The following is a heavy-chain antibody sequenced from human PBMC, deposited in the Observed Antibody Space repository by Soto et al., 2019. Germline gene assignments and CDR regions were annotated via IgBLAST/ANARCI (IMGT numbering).Heavy chain of an antibody. Sequence: ASVKVSCKASGVTFSSYAISWVRQAPGQGLEWMGGIIPIFGTANYAQKFQGRVTITADESTSTAYMELSSLRSEDTAVYYCARAPSYCTNGVCYHSPFDYWGQGTLVTVSS. V-gene: IGHV1-69*13. CDR1: GVTFSSYA. CDR2: IIPIFGTA. CDR3: ARAPSYCTNGVCYHSPFDY. J-gene: IGHJ4*02. D-gene: IGHD2-8*01.